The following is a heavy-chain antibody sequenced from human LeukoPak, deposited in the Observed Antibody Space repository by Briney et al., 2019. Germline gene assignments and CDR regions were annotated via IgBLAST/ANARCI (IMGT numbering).Heavy chain of an antibody. CDR2: IYYSGST. CDR1: GGSISSSSYY. CDR3: ARLGYSSGRYGMDY. D-gene: IGHD6-19*01. Sequence: SETLSLTCTVSGGSISSSSYYWGWIRQPPGKGLEWIGRIYYSGSTYYNPSLKSRVTISVDTSKNQFSLKLSSVTAADTAIYHCARLGYSSGRYGMDYWGQGILVTVSS. V-gene: IGHV4-39*07. J-gene: IGHJ4*02.